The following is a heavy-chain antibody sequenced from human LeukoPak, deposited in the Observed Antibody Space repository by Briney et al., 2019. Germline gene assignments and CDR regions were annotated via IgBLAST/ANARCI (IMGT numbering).Heavy chain of an antibody. D-gene: IGHD5-12*01. CDR3: ASGYDYGVDY. CDR1: GGSISSGGYY. J-gene: IGHJ4*02. CDR2: IYYSGSN. V-gene: IGHV4-31*03. Sequence: SETLSLTCTVSGGSISSGGYYWSWIRQHPGKGLEWIGYIYYSGSNYYDPSLKSRVTISVDTSKNQFSLKLSSVTAADTAVYYCASGYDYGVDYWGQGTLVTVSS.